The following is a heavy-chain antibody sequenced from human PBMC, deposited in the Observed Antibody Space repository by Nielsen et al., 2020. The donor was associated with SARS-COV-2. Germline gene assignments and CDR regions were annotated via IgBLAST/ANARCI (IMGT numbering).Heavy chain of an antibody. CDR1: GYIFTDYW. D-gene: IGHD6-19*01. CDR3: VRHRPNGWTSDF. Sequence: GESLKISCKGSGYIFTDYWIAWVRQMPGEGLEWMGRITPSGSYIDYSPSFEGHVTMSIDKSKTTAYLQWGGLRASDSARYYGVRHRPNGWTSDFWGQGTQVTVSS. CDR2: ITPSGSYI. J-gene: IGHJ4*02. V-gene: IGHV5-10-1*01.